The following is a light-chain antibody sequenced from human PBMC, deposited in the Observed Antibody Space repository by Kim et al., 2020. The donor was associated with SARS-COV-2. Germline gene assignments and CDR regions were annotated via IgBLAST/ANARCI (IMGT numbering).Light chain of an antibody. CDR1: ALPKQY. J-gene: IGLJ2*01. Sequence: SYELTQPPSVSVSPGQTARITCSGDALPKQYAYWYQQKPGQAPVLVIYKDSERPSGIPERFSGSSSGTTVTLTISGVQAEDEADYYCQSQVFGGGTKLTV. CDR3: QSQV. CDR2: KDS. V-gene: IGLV3-25*03.